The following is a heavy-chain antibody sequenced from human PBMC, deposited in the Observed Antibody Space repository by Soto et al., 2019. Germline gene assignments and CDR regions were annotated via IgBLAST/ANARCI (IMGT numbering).Heavy chain of an antibody. CDR1: GGSISSGGYS. J-gene: IGHJ5*02. D-gene: IGHD3-16*01. CDR2: IYHSGST. CDR3: ARAPRIISDTWFDP. Sequence: SETLSLTCAVSGGSISSGGYSWSWIRQPPGKGLEWLGDIYHSGSTYYNPSLKSRVTISVDGSKNQFSLKLSSVTAADTAVYYCARAPRIISDTWFDPWGQGTLVTVSS. V-gene: IGHV4-30-2*01.